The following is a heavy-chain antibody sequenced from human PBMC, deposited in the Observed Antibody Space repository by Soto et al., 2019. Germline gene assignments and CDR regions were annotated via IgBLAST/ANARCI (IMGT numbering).Heavy chain of an antibody. V-gene: IGHV3-15*01. Sequence: PGGSLRLSCAASGFTFSNAWMSWVRQAPGKGLEWVGRIKSKTDGGTTDYAAPVKGRFTISRDDSKNTLYLQMNSLKTEDTAVYYCTTDFLEWLDDRNYWGQGTLVTVSS. CDR2: IKSKTDGGTT. D-gene: IGHD3-3*01. CDR1: GFTFSNAW. J-gene: IGHJ4*02. CDR3: TTDFLEWLDDRNY.